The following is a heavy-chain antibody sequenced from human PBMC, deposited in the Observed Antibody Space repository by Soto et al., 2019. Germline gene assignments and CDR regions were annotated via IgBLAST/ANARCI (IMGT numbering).Heavy chain of an antibody. CDR1: GFNFNNYG. J-gene: IGHJ6*02. CDR2: IWNGGNGY. CDR3: ARRQISPPTRGAASTRGGMDV. Sequence: QVQLVESGGGVVQPGRSLRLSCTASGFNFNNYGMHWVRQAPGKGLEWVALIWNGGNGYYYANSVKGRFTISRDNSKNTLFLQISSLRAEDTAVYYCARRQISPPTRGAASTRGGMDVWGQGTTVTVSS. V-gene: IGHV3-33*01. D-gene: IGHD6-13*01.